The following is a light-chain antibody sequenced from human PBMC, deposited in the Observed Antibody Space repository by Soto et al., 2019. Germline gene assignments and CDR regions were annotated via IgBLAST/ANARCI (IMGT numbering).Light chain of an antibody. J-gene: IGKJ4*01. CDR2: AAS. Sequence: EIVMTQSPATLSVSPGERVTLSCRPSQTINSHLAWYQQKPGQAPRPLIYAASTRATGIPARFSGNGFGTDFTLTISLLQAEDFAFYYCQKYSDPPLTFGGGTKVEIK. CDR3: QKYSDPPLT. V-gene: IGKV3D-15*01. CDR1: QTINSH.